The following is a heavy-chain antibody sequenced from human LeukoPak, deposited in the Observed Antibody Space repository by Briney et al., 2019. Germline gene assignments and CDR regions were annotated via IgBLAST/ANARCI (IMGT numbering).Heavy chain of an antibody. CDR1: GFTFSSYS. D-gene: IGHD3-10*01. Sequence: GGSLRLSCAASGFTFSSYSMNWVRQAPGKGLEWVSYISSSSSTVYYADSVKGRFTISRDNAKNSLYLQMNSLRAEDTAVYYCARDWVRGGPDYWGQGTLVTVSS. J-gene: IGHJ4*02. CDR2: ISSSSSTV. CDR3: ARDWVRGGPDY. V-gene: IGHV3-48*04.